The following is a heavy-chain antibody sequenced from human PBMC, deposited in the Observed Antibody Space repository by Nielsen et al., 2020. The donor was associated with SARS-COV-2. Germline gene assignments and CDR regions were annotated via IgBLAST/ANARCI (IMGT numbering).Heavy chain of an antibody. CDR3: ARVLIKDYCSSTSCYSYYYYGMDV. Sequence: GESLKISCAASGFTFSSYGMHWVRQAPGKGLEWVAVISYDGSNKYYADSVKGRFTISRDNSKNTLYLQMNSLRAEDTAVYYCARVLIKDYCSSTSCYSYYYYGMDVWGQGTTVTVSS. V-gene: IGHV3-30*03. J-gene: IGHJ6*02. CDR2: ISYDGSNK. D-gene: IGHD2-2*02. CDR1: GFTFSSYG.